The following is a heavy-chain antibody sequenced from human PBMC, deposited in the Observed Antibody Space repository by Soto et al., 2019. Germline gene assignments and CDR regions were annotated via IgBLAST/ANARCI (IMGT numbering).Heavy chain of an antibody. CDR3: AREYQLHYGLDA. CDR2: IYYSGNT. J-gene: IGHJ6*02. CDR1: VGSLSNYY. V-gene: IGHV4-59*01. D-gene: IGHD2-2*01. Sequence: SETLSLTCTVSVGSLSNYYWTWIRQPPGKGPEWIGYIYYSGNTNYNPSLKSRVTISLDTSKNQFSLNLNSVTAADTAVYFCAREYQLHYGLDAWGRGTTVTVSS.